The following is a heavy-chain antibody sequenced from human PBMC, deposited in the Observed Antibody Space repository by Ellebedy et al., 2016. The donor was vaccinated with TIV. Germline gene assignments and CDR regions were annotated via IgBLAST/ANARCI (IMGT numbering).Heavy chain of an antibody. V-gene: IGHV3-49*03. J-gene: IGHJ4*02. Sequence: GESLKISCTASGFTFGDYGMTWFRQAPGEGLEWGGFIRSKAYGGKAEYAASVKGRFTISRDDSESIAFLQMNSLKIGDTAVYYCARKRTFDGMLTYWGQGTLVTVSS. CDR2: IRSKAYGGKA. CDR1: GFTFGDYG. CDR3: ARKRTFDGMLTY. D-gene: IGHD3-16*01.